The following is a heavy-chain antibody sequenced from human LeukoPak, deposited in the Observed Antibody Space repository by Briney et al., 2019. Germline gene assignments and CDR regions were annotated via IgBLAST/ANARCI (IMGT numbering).Heavy chain of an antibody. CDR3: AGNQRDYSAQLVAATDY. CDR2: ISYDGSNK. V-gene: IGHV3-30-3*01. J-gene: IGHJ4*02. Sequence: GRSLRLSCAASGFTFSSYAMHWVRQAPGKGLEWVAVISYDGSNKYYADSVKGRFTISRDNSKNTLYLQMNSLRAEDTAVYYCAGNQRDYSAQLVAATDYWGQGTLVTVSS. D-gene: IGHD2-15*01. CDR1: GFTFSSYA.